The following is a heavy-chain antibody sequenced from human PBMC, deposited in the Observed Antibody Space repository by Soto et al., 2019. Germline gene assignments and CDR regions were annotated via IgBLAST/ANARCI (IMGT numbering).Heavy chain of an antibody. CDR2: IYYSGST. CDR3: ARDFFDGGDAFDI. J-gene: IGHJ3*02. Sequence: SETLSLTCTVSGVSISSYYWSWIRQPPGKGLEWIGYIYYSGSTNYNPSLKSRVTISVDTSKNQFSLKLSSVTAADTAVYYCARDFFDGGDAFDIWGQGTMVTVSS. V-gene: IGHV4-59*01. CDR1: GVSISSYY. D-gene: IGHD4-17*01.